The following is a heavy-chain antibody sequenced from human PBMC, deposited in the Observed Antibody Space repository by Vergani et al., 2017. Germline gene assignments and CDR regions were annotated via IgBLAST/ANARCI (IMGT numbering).Heavy chain of an antibody. J-gene: IGHJ3*02. CDR1: GGSFSGYY. CDR3: ARDTEREGDAFDI. Sequence: QVQLQQWGAGLLKPSETLSLTCAVYGGSFSGYYWSWIRQPPGKGLEWIGEINHSGSTNYNPSLKSRFTISVDTSKNQFSLKLSSVTAADTAVYYCARDTEREGDAFDIWGQGTMVTVSS. CDR2: INHSGST. V-gene: IGHV4-34*01. D-gene: IGHD5-18*01.